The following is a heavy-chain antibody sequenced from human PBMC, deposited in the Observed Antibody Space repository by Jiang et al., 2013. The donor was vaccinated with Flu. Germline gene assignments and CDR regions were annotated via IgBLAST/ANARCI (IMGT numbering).Heavy chain of an antibody. J-gene: IGHJ4*02. CDR3: ARDSRAIGHNPSDLDY. D-gene: IGHD3-3*01. Sequence: GAEVKKPGASVKVACKASEYTFKTYYLHWVRQAPGQGLEWMAIINPSGGTTDYAQKFQGRVTVTRDTSTSTVYMELSNLRSDDTAVYYCARDSRAIGHNPSDLDYWGQGNPGHRLL. CDR2: INPSGGTT. V-gene: IGHV1-46*02. CDR1: EYTFKTYY.